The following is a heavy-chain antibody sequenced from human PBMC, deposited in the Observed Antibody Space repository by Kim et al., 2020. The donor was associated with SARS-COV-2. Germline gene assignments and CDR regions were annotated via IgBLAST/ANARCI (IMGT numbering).Heavy chain of an antibody. J-gene: IGHJ4*02. CDR3: AREGFKYYDFWSGYPMFDY. CDR2: ISAYNGNT. CDR1: GYTFTSYG. Sequence: ASVKVSCKASGYTFTSYGISWVRQAPGQGLEWMGWISAYNGNTNYAQKLQGRVTMTTDTSTSTAYMELRSLRSDDTAVYYCAREGFKYYDFWSGYPMFDYWGQGTLVTVSS. V-gene: IGHV1-18*04. D-gene: IGHD3-3*01.